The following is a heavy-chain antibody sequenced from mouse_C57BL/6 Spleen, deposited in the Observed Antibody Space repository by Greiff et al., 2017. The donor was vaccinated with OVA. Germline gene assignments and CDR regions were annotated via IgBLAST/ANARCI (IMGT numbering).Heavy chain of an antibody. D-gene: IGHD2-5*01. Sequence: VQLKESGPGLVKPSQSLSLTCSVTGYSITSGYYWNWIRQFPGNKLEWMGYISYDGSNNYNPSLKNRISITRDTSKNQFFLKLNSVTTEDTATYYCARGGNSNYGGFAYWGQGTLVTVSA. CDR1: GYSITSGYY. CDR3: ARGGNSNYGGFAY. V-gene: IGHV3-6*01. CDR2: ISYDGSN. J-gene: IGHJ3*01.